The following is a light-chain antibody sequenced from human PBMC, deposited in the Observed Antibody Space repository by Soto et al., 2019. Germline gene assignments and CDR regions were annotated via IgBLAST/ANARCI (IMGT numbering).Light chain of an antibody. Sequence: DIQMTQAPSALSASVGDRVTITCRASQSIRSWLAWYQQKPGKAPNVLIYDASKLKSGVPSRFSGSGSGTEFTPTISSLQPDDFATYYCQQYHTYSTFGQGTKVDIK. CDR3: QQYHTYST. J-gene: IGKJ1*01. V-gene: IGKV1-5*01. CDR2: DAS. CDR1: QSIRSW.